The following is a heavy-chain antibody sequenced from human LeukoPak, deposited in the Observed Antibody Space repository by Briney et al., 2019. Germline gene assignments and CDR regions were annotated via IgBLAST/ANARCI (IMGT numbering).Heavy chain of an antibody. CDR1: GGSISSYY. Sequence: SETLSLTCTVSGGSISSYYWSWIRKPAGKGVEWIGRIYTSGSTNYNPSLKSRVTISVDTSKNQFSLKLSSVTAADTAVYYCAILGVITMVRGVPRFNWFDPWGQGTLVTVSS. J-gene: IGHJ5*02. CDR3: AILGVITMVRGVPRFNWFDP. V-gene: IGHV4-4*07. CDR2: IYTSGST. D-gene: IGHD3-10*01.